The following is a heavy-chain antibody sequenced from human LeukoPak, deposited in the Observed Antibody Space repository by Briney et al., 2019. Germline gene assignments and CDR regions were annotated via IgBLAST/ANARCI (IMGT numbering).Heavy chain of an antibody. D-gene: IGHD6-19*01. J-gene: IGHJ6*02. Sequence: SETLSLTCTVSAGSTGSYYWSWIRQPPGKGLEWIGYIYYTGSTNYNPSLKNRVTISVGTSKRQFSLKLTSVTAADTAVYYCARLVAVAGEDFYYYGMDVWGQGTTVSVS. CDR1: AGSTGSYY. V-gene: IGHV4-59*08. CDR2: IYYTGST. CDR3: ARLVAVAGEDFYYYGMDV.